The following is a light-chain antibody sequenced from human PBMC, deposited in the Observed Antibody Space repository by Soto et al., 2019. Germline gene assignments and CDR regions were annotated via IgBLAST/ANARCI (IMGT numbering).Light chain of an antibody. CDR3: SAYAGRPXLYV. CDR1: SFDVCGYNY. J-gene: IGLJ1*01. V-gene: IGLV2-8*01. Sequence: QSLMSQPPSASGSPGQSVTISCTGTSFDVCGYNYSSWYQQHPGKDPQVLMYEVSNRPSGFPDRFSGSKSGNTASLTVSGLQDEDEDDYYCSAYAGRPXLYVLGSGTKVXV. CDR2: EVS.